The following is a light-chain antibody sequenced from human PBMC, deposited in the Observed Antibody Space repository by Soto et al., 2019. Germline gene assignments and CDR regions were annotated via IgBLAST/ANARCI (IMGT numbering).Light chain of an antibody. CDR2: GAS. V-gene: IGKV1-27*01. J-gene: IGKJ2*01. CDR1: QDISHF. Sequence: DIQMTQSPSYLSASVGDRVTITCRASQDISHFLAWYQQQPGKIPKLLIYGASTLQSGVPSRFSGSGSGTDFTLTISSLQPEDVATYYCQKYNSAPPFTFGQGTKLEIK. CDR3: QKYNSAPPFT.